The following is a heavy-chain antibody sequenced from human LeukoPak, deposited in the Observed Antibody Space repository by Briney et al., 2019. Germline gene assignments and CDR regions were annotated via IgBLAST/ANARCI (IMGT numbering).Heavy chain of an antibody. V-gene: IGHV4-31*03. Sequence: PSQTLSLTCTVSGGSISSGGYYWSWIRQHPGKGLEWIGYIYYSGSTYYNPSLKSRVTISVDTSRNQFSLKLSSVTAADTAVYYCARAQVDYNNGPGSQGYYFYGMDVWGQGTTVTVSS. J-gene: IGHJ6*02. CDR2: IYYSGST. CDR1: GGSISSGGYY. D-gene: IGHD4-11*01. CDR3: ARAQVDYNNGPGSQGYYFYGMDV.